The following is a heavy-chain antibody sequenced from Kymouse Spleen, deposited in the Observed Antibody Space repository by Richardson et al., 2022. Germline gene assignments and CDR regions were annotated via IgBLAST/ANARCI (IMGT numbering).Heavy chain of an antibody. CDR2: ISYDGSNK. CDR3: AFPYCSSTSCYLYYYYYGMDV. V-gene: IGHV3-30*18. D-gene: IGHD2-2*02. Sequence: QVQLVESGGGVVQPGRSLRLSCAASGFTFSSYGMHWVRQAPGKGLEWVAVISYDGSNKYYADSVKGRFTISRDNSKNTLYLQMNSLRAEDTAVYYCAFPYCSSTSCYLYYYYYGMDVWGQGTTVTVSS. CDR1: GFTFSSYG. J-gene: IGHJ6*02.